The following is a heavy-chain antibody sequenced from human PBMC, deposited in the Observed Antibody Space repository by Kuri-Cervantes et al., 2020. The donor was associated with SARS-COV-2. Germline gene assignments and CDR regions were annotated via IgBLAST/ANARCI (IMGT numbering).Heavy chain of an antibody. CDR3: ARDPRYLARGGGFDY. V-gene: IGHV4/OR15-8*01. CDR2: IYHSGST. Sequence: ESLKISCAVSGGSISSSNWWSWVRQPPGKGLEWIGEIYHSGSTNYNPSLKSRVTISVDKSKNQFSLKLSSVTAADTAVYYCARDPRYLARGGGFDYWGQGTLVTVSS. J-gene: IGHJ4*02. D-gene: IGHD1-14*01. CDR1: GGSISSSNW.